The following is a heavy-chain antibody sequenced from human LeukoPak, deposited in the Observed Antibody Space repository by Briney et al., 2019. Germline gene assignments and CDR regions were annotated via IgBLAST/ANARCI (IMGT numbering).Heavy chain of an antibody. CDR1: GFTFSNFA. J-gene: IGHJ4*02. CDR3: ARDRGVGVRRVIITSFDY. Sequence: PGGSLRLSCAVSGFTFSNFAMHWVRQAPGKGLEWVAVISDEGNTKIYADSVKGRVTISRDNSKNTMNLQMNSLRPEDTAVYYCARDRGVGVRRVIITSFDYWGQGALVSVSS. V-gene: IGHV3-30-3*01. D-gene: IGHD3-10*01. CDR2: ISDEGNTK.